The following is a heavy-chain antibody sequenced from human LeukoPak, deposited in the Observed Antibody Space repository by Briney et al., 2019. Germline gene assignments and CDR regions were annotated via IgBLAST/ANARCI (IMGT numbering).Heavy chain of an antibody. CDR2: FYYTGST. V-gene: IGHV4-59*12. CDR1: GGSITSYY. CDR3: ARAPPDGGNSGLYY. J-gene: IGHJ4*02. Sequence: SETLSLNCTVSGGSITSYYWSWIRQPPGKGLEWIGHFYYTGSTNYNPSLKSRVTISAETSRNRFSLRLNSVTAADTAVYYCARAPPDGGNSGLYYWGQGTLVTVSS. D-gene: IGHD4-23*01.